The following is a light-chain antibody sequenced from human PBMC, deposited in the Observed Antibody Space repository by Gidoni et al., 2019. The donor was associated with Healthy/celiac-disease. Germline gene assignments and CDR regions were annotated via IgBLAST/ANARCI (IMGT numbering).Light chain of an antibody. CDR2: WAS. CDR1: QSVLYSSNNKNY. J-gene: IGKJ4*01. V-gene: IGKV4-1*01. CDR3: QQYYSSPFT. Sequence: DIVMTQSPASLAVSLAERATINCKSSQSVLYSSNNKNYLAWYQQKPGQPPKLLIYWASTRESGVPDRFSGSGSGTDFTLTISSLQAEDVAVYYCQQYYSSPFTFGGGTKVEIK.